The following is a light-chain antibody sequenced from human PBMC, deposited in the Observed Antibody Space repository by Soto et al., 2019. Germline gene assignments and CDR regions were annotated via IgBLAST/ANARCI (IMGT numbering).Light chain of an antibody. CDR3: QEYNSNSPWT. V-gene: IGKV1-5*01. J-gene: IGKJ1*01. CDR1: QSIRNW. Sequence: DIQMTQSPSTLSASVGERVTITCRASQSIRNWLAWYQQKPGKAPKLLIFGASSLDSGVPSRFSGSGSGTAFTLTISSLQADDFATYYCQEYNSNSPWTFGQGTKVEIK. CDR2: GAS.